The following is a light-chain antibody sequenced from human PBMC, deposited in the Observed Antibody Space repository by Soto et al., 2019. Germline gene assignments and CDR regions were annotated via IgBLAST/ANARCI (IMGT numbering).Light chain of an antibody. CDR3: QKYNEWPLT. CDR1: QSVRSH. J-gene: IGKJ4*01. CDR2: GAS. Sequence: EIVMTQSPATLSVSPGERATLSCRASQSVRSHLAWYQQKPGQPPRLLIYGASTRATGIPVRFSGSGSGTEFTLTISSLRSADFAVYYCQKYNEWPLTFGGGTKVQIK. V-gene: IGKV3-15*01.